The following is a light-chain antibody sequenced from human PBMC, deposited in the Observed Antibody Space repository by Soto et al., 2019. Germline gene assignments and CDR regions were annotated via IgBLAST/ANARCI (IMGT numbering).Light chain of an antibody. CDR3: QQSYTAPLT. J-gene: IGKJ4*01. CDR1: QSITTY. CDR2: DAS. V-gene: IGKV1-39*01. Sequence: DIQMTQSPSSLSSPVGDRVTITCLASQSITTYLNWYQQTSGEAPKLLIYDASSLESGVPSRFSGSGSGTDFTLTIRSLQPEDFATYYCQQSYTAPLTFGGGTKEDIK.